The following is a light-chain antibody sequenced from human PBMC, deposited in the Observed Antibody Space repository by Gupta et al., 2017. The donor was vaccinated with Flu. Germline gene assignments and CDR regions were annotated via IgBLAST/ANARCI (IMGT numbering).Light chain of an antibody. CDR1: QSVSGC. CDR3: QQGGSYST. CDR2: RAS. V-gene: IGKV1-5*03. J-gene: IGKJ1*01. Sequence: SPSPLSASVGDRVTITCRASQSVSGCLAWYQQKPGKAPKLLIYRASSLESGVPPRFSGSGSATEFTLTITNLQPDDFATYYCQQGGSYSTFGQGTKVEI.